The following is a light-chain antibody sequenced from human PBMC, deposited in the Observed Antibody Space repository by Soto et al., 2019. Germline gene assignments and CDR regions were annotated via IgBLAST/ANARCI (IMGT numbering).Light chain of an antibody. CDR1: QSIDTF. V-gene: IGKV1-39*01. CDR2: DAS. CDR3: QQSYSSSATI. Sequence: MTQSPLTLPVTPGEPASISCRSSQSIDTFLNWYQHTPGKAPKLLIYDASSLQSGVPSRFSGSGSGRDFTLTITRLQPEDFATYYCQQSYSSSATIFGQGTKVDIK. J-gene: IGKJ2*01.